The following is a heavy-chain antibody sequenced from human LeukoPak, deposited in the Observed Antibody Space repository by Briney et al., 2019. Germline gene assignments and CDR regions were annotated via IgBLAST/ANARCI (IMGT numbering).Heavy chain of an antibody. CDR1: GFTFSSYW. J-gene: IGHJ4*02. V-gene: IGHV3-7*01. CDR3: ARDGSGYSYGPLGY. CDR2: IKQDGSEK. D-gene: IGHD5-18*01. Sequence: GGSLRLSCAASGFTFSSYWMSWVRQAPGKGLEWVANIKQDGSEKYYVDSVKGRFTISRDNAKNSLYLQMNSLLAEDTAVYYCARDGSGYSYGPLGYWGQGTLVTVSS.